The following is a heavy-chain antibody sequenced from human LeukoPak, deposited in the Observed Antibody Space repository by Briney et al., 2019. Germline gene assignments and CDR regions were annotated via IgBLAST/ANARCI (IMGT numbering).Heavy chain of an antibody. J-gene: IGHJ6*04. CDR1: GYSISNDYY. Sequence: SETLSLTCAVSGYSISNDYYWGGIRRPPGKGLEWIGSIYNSGSTYYNPSLKGRLTISVDTSKNQFSLKVTSVTAADTAVYYCARDVAAAATRKENYYGLDVWGKGTTVTVSS. D-gene: IGHD6-13*01. V-gene: IGHV4-38-2*02. CDR2: IYNSGST. CDR3: ARDVAAAATRKENYYGLDV.